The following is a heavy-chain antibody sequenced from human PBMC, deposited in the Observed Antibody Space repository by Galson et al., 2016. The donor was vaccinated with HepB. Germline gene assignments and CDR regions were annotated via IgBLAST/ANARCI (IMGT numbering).Heavy chain of an antibody. V-gene: IGHV3-9*01. CDR3: AKVDRWRYDAFDI. J-gene: IGHJ3*02. D-gene: IGHD3/OR15-3a*01. CDR1: GFTFDGYA. CDR2: ISWNSGSI. Sequence: SLRLSCAASGFTFDGYAMHWVRQTPGKGLGWVSGISWNSGSIGYADSVEGRFIISRDNAKNSLYLQMNSLRSEDTALYYCAKVDRWRYDAFDIWGQGTMVTVSS.